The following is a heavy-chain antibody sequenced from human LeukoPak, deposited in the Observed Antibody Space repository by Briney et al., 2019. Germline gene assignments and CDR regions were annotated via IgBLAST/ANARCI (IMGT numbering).Heavy chain of an antibody. CDR3: ARWTDYYGSGTPGHNWFDP. Sequence: GGSLRLSCAASGFTFDDYGMSWVRQAPGKGLEWVSGINWNGGSTGYADSVKGRFTISRDNAKNSLYLQMNSLRAEDTALYYCARWTDYYGSGTPGHNWFDPWGQGTLVTVSS. V-gene: IGHV3-20*04. D-gene: IGHD3-10*01. J-gene: IGHJ5*02. CDR1: GFTFDDYG. CDR2: INWNGGST.